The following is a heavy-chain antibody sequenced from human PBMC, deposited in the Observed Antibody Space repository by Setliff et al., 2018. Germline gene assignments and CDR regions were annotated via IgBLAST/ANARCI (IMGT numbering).Heavy chain of an antibody. Sequence: WASVKVSCKTSGYTFNDYGITWVRQVPGQGLEWMGWISSYTGKTYYAEKLQGRVTLTTDTSTSTAYLDLRSLESDDTAAYYCSRLVRFCTKTACQRLSGGEFWGQGTLVTVSS. CDR3: SRLVRFCTKTACQRLSGGEF. CDR1: GYTFNDYG. D-gene: IGHD2-8*01. CDR2: ISSYTGKT. J-gene: IGHJ4*02. V-gene: IGHV1-18*01.